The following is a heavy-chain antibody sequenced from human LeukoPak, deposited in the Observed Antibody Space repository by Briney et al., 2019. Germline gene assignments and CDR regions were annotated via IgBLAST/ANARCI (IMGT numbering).Heavy chain of an antibody. CDR1: GGSISSSSYY. CDR2: IYYSGST. CDR3: ARGWANYDFWSGYSAGAFDI. D-gene: IGHD3-3*01. J-gene: IGHJ3*02. Sequence: SETLSLTCTVSGGSISSSSYYWGWIRQPPGKGLEWIGSIYYSGSTYYNPSLKSRVTISVDTSKNQFSLKLGSVTAADTAVYYCARGWANYDFWSGYSAGAFDIWGQGTMVTVSS. V-gene: IGHV4-39*07.